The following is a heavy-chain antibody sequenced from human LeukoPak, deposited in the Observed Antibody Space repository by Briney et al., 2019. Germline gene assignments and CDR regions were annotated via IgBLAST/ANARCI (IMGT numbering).Heavy chain of an antibody. J-gene: IGHJ4*02. CDR1: GFTFDDYA. V-gene: IGHV3-9*01. CDR2: ISWNSGTI. D-gene: IGHD3-22*01. Sequence: GGSLRLSCAASGFTFDDYAMHWVRQAPGKGLEWVSGISWNSGTIGYADSVKGRFTISRDNSKNTQYLQMNSLRAEDTAVYYCAKWAGVYDYDSSGYLSGFDYWGQGTLVTVSS. CDR3: AKWAGVYDYDSSGYLSGFDY.